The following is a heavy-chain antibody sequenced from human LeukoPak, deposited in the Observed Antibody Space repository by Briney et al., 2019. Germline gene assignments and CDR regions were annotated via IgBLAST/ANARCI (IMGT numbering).Heavy chain of an antibody. Sequence: SETLSLTCTVSGGSINSYYWSWMRQPSEEGLEWIAYIYYSGSTSYNPSLKSRVTISVDTSKNQFSLKLNSVTAADTAMYYCARLFHPALSGNYPFDYWGQGTLVTVSS. J-gene: IGHJ4*02. V-gene: IGHV4-59*01. CDR1: GGSINSYY. D-gene: IGHD1-26*01. CDR3: ARLFHPALSGNYPFDY. CDR2: IYYSGST.